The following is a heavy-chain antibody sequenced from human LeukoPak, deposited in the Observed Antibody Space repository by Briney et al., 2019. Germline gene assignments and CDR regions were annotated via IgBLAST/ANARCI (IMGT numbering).Heavy chain of an antibody. D-gene: IGHD3-22*01. CDR1: GFTFSDAW. J-gene: IGHJ4*02. V-gene: IGHV3-15*01. CDR3: PTAYYNGNRGYYY. Sequence: GGSLRLSCVGSGFTFSDAWMNWVRQSPGKGLEWVGRIKSKTEGGTTDYAAPVKGRFTISRDDSKTTLYLQMNSLKTEDTAVYYCPTAYYNGNRGYYYWGQGNLVTVSS. CDR2: IKSKTEGGTT.